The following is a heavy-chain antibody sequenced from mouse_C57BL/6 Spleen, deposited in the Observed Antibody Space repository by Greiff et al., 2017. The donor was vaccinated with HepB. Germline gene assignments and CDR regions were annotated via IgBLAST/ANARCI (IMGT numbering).Heavy chain of an antibody. Sequence: QVQLQQPGAELVRPGSSVKLSCKASGYTFTSYWMDWVKQRPGQGLEWIGNIYPSDSETHYNQKFKDKATLTVDKSSSTAYMQLSSLTSEDSAVYYCARGEIYYGYYDRFAYWGQGTLVTVSA. CDR3: ARGEIYYGYYDRFAY. D-gene: IGHD2-3*01. J-gene: IGHJ3*01. CDR1: GYTFTSYW. CDR2: IYPSDSET. V-gene: IGHV1-61*01.